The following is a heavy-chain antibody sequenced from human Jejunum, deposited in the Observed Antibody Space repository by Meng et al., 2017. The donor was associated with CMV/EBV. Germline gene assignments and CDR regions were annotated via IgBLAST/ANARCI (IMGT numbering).Heavy chain of an antibody. CDR3: VRDNRGGNWQ. Sequence: CAGSGFTFSNYNMTWVRHAPGKGLEWVSSITPTGTSVYYADSMRGRFTISRDNAKNSVYLQLNSLRVEDTAMFYCVRDNRGGNWQWGQGTLVTVSS. D-gene: IGHD1-1*01. V-gene: IGHV3-21*01. J-gene: IGHJ1*01. CDR2: ITPTGTSV. CDR1: GFTFSNYN.